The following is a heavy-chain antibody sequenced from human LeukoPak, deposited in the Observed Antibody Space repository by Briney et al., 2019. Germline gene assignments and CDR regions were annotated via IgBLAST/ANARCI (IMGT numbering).Heavy chain of an antibody. CDR3: ARDRRSSGWYDY. Sequence: SETLSLTYAVYGGSFSGYYWSWIRQPPGKGLEWIGEINHSGSTNYNPSLKSRVTISVDTSKNQFSLKLSSVTAADTAVYYCARDRRSSGWYDYWGQGTLVTVSS. CDR2: INHSGST. CDR1: GGSFSGYY. J-gene: IGHJ4*02. V-gene: IGHV4-34*01. D-gene: IGHD6-19*01.